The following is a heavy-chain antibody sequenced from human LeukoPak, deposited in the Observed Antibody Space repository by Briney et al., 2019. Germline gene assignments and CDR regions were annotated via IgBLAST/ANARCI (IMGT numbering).Heavy chain of an antibody. J-gene: IGHJ4*02. CDR1: GFTLSNYA. V-gene: IGHV3-23*01. D-gene: IGHD3-9*01. CDR3: AKWGDYDVLTGYYVSDY. Sequence: GGSLRLSCAASGFTLSNYAMNWVRQAPGKGLEWVSASTGSGGNTYYADSVKGRFTISRDNSKNTLYLQMNSLRAEDTAVYYCAKWGDYDVLTGYYVSDYWGQGTLVTVSS. CDR2: STGSGGNT.